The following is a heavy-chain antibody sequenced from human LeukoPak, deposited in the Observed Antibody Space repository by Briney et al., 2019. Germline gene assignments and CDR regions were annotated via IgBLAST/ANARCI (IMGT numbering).Heavy chain of an antibody. V-gene: IGHV6-1*01. CDR3: ARTPGNIAVVGTIWFDP. D-gene: IGHD6-19*01. J-gene: IGHJ5*02. CDR1: GDSVFSNSAA. Sequence: SQTLSLTCAISGDSVFSNSAAWNWIRQSPSRGLEWLGRTYYRSKWYNDYAVSVKSRITINPDTSKNQFSLQLNSVTPEDTAVYYCARTPGNIAVVGTIWFDPWGQGTLVTVSS. CDR2: TYYRSKWYN.